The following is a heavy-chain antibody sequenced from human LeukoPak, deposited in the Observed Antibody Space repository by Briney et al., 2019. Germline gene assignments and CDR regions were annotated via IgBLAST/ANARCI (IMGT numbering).Heavy chain of an antibody. D-gene: IGHD3-22*01. CDR3: ARDRYYYDSSGIAPKRILDY. Sequence: PGGSLRLSCAASGFTFSSYGMHWVRQAPGKGLEWVAVIWYDGSNKYYADSVKGRFTISRDNSKNTLYLQMNSLRAEDTAVYYCARDRYYYDSSGIAPKRILDYWGQGTLVTVSS. CDR1: GFTFSSYG. V-gene: IGHV3-33*01. J-gene: IGHJ4*02. CDR2: IWYDGSNK.